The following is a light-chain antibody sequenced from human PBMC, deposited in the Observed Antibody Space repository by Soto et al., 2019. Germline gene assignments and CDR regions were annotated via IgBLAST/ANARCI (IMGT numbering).Light chain of an antibody. Sequence: SYELTQPPSVSVAPGKTARITCGGNKIGSKSVHWYQQKPGQAPVLVIYYDSDRPSGIPERFSGSNSGNTATLTISRVEAGDEADYYCQVGDSSSDHVVFGGGTKLTVL. CDR3: QVGDSSSDHVV. CDR2: YDS. CDR1: KIGSKS. V-gene: IGLV3-21*04. J-gene: IGLJ2*01.